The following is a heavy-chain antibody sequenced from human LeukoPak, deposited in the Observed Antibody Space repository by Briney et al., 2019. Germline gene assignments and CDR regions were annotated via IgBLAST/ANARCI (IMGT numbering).Heavy chain of an antibody. CDR2: VYYSGST. CDR3: ARGYCSGGSCYWGDY. Sequence: SETLSLTCIVSGGSISSIGYYWGWIRQPPGKGLEWIGSVYYSGSTFYNPSLKSRVTTSVDTSKSQFSLKLNSMTAADTAVYYCARGYCSGGSCYWGDYWGQGALVTVS. V-gene: IGHV4-39*01. J-gene: IGHJ4*02. CDR1: GGSISSIGYY. D-gene: IGHD2-15*01.